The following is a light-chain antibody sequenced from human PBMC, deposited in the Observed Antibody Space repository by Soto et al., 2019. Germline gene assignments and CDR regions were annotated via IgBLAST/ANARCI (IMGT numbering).Light chain of an antibody. J-gene: IGKJ4*01. V-gene: IGKV1-39*01. CDR2: TAS. Sequence: DIQMTQSPSSLSASVGDRVTITCRASENIYNYLNWYQQKPGKAPKLLISTASSLQSGVPSRFSGSGSGTDFTLTIRSLQPEDCASYYCQESYSSPFTFGGGTKVQIK. CDR3: QESYSSPFT. CDR1: ENIYNY.